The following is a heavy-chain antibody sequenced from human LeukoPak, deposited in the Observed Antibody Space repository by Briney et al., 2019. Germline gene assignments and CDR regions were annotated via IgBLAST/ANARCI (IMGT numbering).Heavy chain of an antibody. J-gene: IGHJ4*02. V-gene: IGHV3-23*01. CDR3: AGDSSGYYLPTGPFDY. Sequence: PGGSLRLSCAASGFTFSSYGMHWVRQAPGKGLEWVSAISGSGGSTYYADSVKGRFTISRDNSKNTLYLQMNSLRAEDTAVYYCAGDSSGYYLPTGPFDYWGQGTLVTVSS. CDR2: ISGSGGST. D-gene: IGHD3-22*01. CDR1: GFTFSSYG.